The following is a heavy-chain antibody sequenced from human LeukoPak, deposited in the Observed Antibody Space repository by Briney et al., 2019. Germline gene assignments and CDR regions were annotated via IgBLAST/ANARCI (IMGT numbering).Heavy chain of an antibody. V-gene: IGHV1-69*01. J-gene: IGHJ3*02. D-gene: IGHD5-18*01. CDR2: IIPIFGTA. CDR1: GGTFSSYA. CDR3: ARGGIQLSNDAFDI. Sequence: ASVKVSCKASGGTFSSYAISWVRQAPGQGLEWMGGIIPIFGTANYAQKFQGRVTITADESTSTAYMELSSLRSEDTAVYYCARGGIQLSNDAFDIWGQGTMVTVSS.